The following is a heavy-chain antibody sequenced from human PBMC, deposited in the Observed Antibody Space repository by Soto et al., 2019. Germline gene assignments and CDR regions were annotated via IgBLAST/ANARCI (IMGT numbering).Heavy chain of an antibody. V-gene: IGHV1-69*06. D-gene: IGHD2-2*01. CDR2: IIPIFGTA. J-gene: IGHJ6*02. CDR1: GGTFSSYA. CDR3: ARGRDIVVVPAAPYGMDV. Sequence: QVQLVQSGAEVKKPGSSVKVSCKASGGTFSSYAISWVRQAPGQGLEWMGGIIPIFGTANYAQKFQGRVTITADKSTSTAYMELSSLRSEDTAVYYCARGRDIVVVPAAPYGMDVWGQGTTVTVS.